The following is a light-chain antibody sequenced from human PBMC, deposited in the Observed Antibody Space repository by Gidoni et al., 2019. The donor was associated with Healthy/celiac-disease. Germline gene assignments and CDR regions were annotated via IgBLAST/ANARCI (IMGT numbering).Light chain of an antibody. V-gene: IGLV3-1*01. J-gene: IGLJ2*01. Sequence: SSPLTQPPSVSVSPGQTASITCSGDKLGDKYACWYQQKPGQSPVLVIYQDSKRPSGIPERFSGSNSGNTATLTISGTQAMDEADYYCQAWDSSTYVVFGGGTKLTVL. CDR3: QAWDSSTYVV. CDR1: KLGDKY. CDR2: QDS.